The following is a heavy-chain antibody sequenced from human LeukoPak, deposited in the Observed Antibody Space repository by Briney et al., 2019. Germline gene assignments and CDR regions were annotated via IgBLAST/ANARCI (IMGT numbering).Heavy chain of an antibody. D-gene: IGHD4-17*01. CDR2: MNPSDGST. CDR3: ARDHTVPSGTRFDY. CDR1: GYTFTNYY. J-gene: IGHJ4*02. V-gene: IGHV1-46*01. Sequence: ASVKVSCKASGYTFTNYYMHWVRQAPGQGLEWMGIMNPSDGSTTYAQKFQGRVTMTRDTSTSTVYMEQSSLRSDDTAVYYCARDHTVPSGTRFDYWGQGTLVTVSS.